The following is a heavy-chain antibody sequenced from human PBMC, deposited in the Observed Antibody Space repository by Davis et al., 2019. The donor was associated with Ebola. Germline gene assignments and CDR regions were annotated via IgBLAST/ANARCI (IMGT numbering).Heavy chain of an antibody. CDR1: GASTSTYS. V-gene: IGHV4-59*01. Sequence: MPSETLSLTCPVPGASTSTYSWSWIRQPPGKGLEWLGYIRNIGWTNYNASLKSRVTISVDTSKNHFSLRLSSVIAADTAVYYCARTTLPDPPSHYYFFMDVWGKGTTVTVSS. D-gene: IGHD1-1*01. CDR3: ARTTLPDPPSHYYFFMDV. J-gene: IGHJ6*03. CDR2: IRNIGWT.